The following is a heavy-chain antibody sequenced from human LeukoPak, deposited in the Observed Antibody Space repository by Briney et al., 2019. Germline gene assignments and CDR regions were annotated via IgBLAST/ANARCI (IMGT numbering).Heavy chain of an antibody. Sequence: ASVKVSCKASGYTFTGYDINWVRQATGQGLEWMGWMNPNSGNTGYAQKFQGRVTMTRNTSISTAYMELSSLRSEDTAVYYCARGIYYDYVWGSYRQIDYWGQGTLVTVSS. CDR2: MNPNSGNT. V-gene: IGHV1-8*01. CDR3: ARGIYYDYVWGSYRQIDY. D-gene: IGHD3-16*02. CDR1: GYTFTGYD. J-gene: IGHJ4*02.